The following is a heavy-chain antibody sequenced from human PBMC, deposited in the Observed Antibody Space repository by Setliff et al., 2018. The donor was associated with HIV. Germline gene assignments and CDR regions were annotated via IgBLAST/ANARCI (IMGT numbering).Heavy chain of an antibody. CDR1: GGSISSGYYY. Sequence: SETLSLTCTVSGGSISSGYYYWSWIRQHPGKGLEWIGYIYYSGNPFYNPSLKSRVTMSVDKSKNQFSLRLSSVTAADTAVYYCARARRAGSGPKYFQHWGQGTLVTVSS. CDR3: ARARRAGSGPKYFQH. V-gene: IGHV4-31*03. CDR2: IYYSGNP. D-gene: IGHD2-15*01. J-gene: IGHJ1*01.